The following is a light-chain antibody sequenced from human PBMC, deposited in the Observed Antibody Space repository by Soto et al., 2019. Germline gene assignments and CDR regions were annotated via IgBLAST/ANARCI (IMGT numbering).Light chain of an antibody. CDR1: SSNIGAGYD. Sequence: QSVLTQPPSVSGAPGQRVTISCTGSSSNIGAGYDVHWYQQLPGTAPKLLLYGNNHRPSGVPDRFSGSKSGTSASLAITGLQAEDEADYYCQSYDSSLSGVVFGGGTKLTV. CDR2: GNN. CDR3: QSYDSSLSGVV. V-gene: IGLV1-40*01. J-gene: IGLJ2*01.